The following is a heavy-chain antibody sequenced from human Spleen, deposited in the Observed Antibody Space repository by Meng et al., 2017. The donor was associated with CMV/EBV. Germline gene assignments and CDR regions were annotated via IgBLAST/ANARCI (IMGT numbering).Heavy chain of an antibody. V-gene: IGHV3-30-3*01. J-gene: IGHJ6*02. D-gene: IGHD4-23*01. CDR1: GFTFSAYA. CDR2: ISYDGSNK. Sequence: GESLKISCAASGFTFSAYAMHWVRQAPGKGLEWVAVISYDGSNKYYADSVKGRFTISRDNSKNTLYLQMNSLRDEDTAVYYCARNGGNSHYYYGMDVWGQGTTVTVSS. CDR3: ARNGGNSHYYYGMDV.